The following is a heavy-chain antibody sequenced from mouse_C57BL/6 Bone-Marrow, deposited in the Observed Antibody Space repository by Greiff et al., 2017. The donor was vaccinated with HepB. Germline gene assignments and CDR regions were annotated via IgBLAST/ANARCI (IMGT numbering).Heavy chain of an antibody. V-gene: IGHV1-69*01. CDR2: IDPSDSYT. CDR3: ASHDYGRSGFAY. CDR1: GYTFTSYW. D-gene: IGHD1-1*01. Sequence: QVQLQQPGAELVMPGASVKLSCKASGYTFTSYWMHWVKQRPGQGLEWIGEIDPSDSYTNYNQKFKGKSTLTVDKSSSTAYMQLSSLTSEDSAVYYCASHDYGRSGFAYWGQGTLVTVSA. J-gene: IGHJ3*01.